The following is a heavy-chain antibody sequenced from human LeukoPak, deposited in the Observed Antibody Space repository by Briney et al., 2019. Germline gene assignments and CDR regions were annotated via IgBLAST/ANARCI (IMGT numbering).Heavy chain of an antibody. CDR3: ARDSYYYDSSGYYWPRYYMDV. CDR1: GFTFSSYS. J-gene: IGHJ6*03. Sequence: GGSLRLSCAASGFTFSSYSMNWVRQAPGKGLEWVSYISSSGSTIYYADSVKGRFTISRDNAKNSLYLQMNSLRAEDTAVYYCARDSYYYDSSGYYWPRYYMDVWGKGTTVTVSS. V-gene: IGHV3-48*04. CDR2: ISSSGSTI. D-gene: IGHD3-22*01.